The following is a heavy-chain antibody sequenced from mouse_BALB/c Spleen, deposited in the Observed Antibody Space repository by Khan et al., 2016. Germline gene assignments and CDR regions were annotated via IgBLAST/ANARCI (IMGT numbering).Heavy chain of an antibody. J-gene: IGHJ3*01. Sequence: QVQLQQAGAELMKPGASVKISCKATGYTFSRHWIEWVKERPGHGLAWTGEILPGTGSTNYNVKLKGKATFTAETSANTAYIQLSSLTSEASAVYYCARGAYWGRGTLVTVSA. CDR1: GYTFSRHW. CDR3: ARGAY. CDR2: ILPGTGST. V-gene: IGHV1-9*01.